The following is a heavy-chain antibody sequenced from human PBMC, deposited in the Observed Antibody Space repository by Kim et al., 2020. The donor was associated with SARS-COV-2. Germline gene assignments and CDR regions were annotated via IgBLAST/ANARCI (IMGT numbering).Heavy chain of an antibody. CDR3: ARARIAAAGGAAGWYP. J-gene: IGHJ5*02. CDR2: IYHSGST. Sequence: SETLSLTCAVSGGSISSSNWWSWVRQPPGKGLEWIGEIYHSGSTNYNPSLKSRVTISVDKSKNQFSLKLSSLTAADTAVYYCARARIAAAGGAAGWYPWGQGTLVTVSS. CDR1: GGSISSSNW. V-gene: IGHV4-4*02. D-gene: IGHD6-13*01.